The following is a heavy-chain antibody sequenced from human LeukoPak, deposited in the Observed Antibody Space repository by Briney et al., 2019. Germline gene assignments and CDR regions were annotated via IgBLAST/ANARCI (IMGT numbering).Heavy chain of an antibody. CDR2: ISNDGSNK. CDR3: ARSRLAYSCYDEFDY. D-gene: IGHD5-12*01. J-gene: IGHJ4*02. CDR1: GFTFSSYS. V-gene: IGHV3-30*04. Sequence: PGGSLRLSCAASGFTFSSYSMHWVRQAPGKGLEWVSVISNDGSNKYYADSVKGRFTISRDNAKNTLYLQMNSLRAEETAVYYCARSRLAYSCYDEFDYWGQGTLVTVSS.